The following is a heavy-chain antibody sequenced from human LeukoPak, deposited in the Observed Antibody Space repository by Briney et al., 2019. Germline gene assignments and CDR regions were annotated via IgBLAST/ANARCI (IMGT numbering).Heavy chain of an antibody. V-gene: IGHV3-21*01. CDR2: ISSSSSYI. Sequence: PGGSLRLSCAASGFTFSSYWMSWVRQAPGKGLEWVSSISSSSSYIYYADSVKGRFTISRDNAKNSLYLQMNSLRAEDTAVYYCASSSSGYDRFAWRAAAGTADYWGQGTLVTVSS. J-gene: IGHJ4*02. CDR1: GFTFSSYW. D-gene: IGHD6-13*01. CDR3: ASSSSGYDRFAWRAAAGTADY.